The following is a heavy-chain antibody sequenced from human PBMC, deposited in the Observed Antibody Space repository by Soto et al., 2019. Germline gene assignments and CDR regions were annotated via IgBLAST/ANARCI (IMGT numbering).Heavy chain of an antibody. V-gene: IGHV3-23*01. D-gene: IGHD6-13*01. CDR1: GFTFSSYA. Sequence: GGSLRLSCAASGFTFSSYAMSWVRQAPGKGLEWVSAISGSGGSTYYADSVKGRFTISRDNSKNTLYLQMNSLRAEDTAVYYCAKDQVVVAAAGVYFDYWGQGTLVTVSS. CDR3: AKDQVVVAAAGVYFDY. J-gene: IGHJ4*02. CDR2: ISGSGGST.